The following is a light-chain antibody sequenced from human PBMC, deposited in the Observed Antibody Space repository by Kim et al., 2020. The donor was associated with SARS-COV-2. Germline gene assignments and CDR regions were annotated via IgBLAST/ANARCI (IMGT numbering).Light chain of an antibody. CDR1: KLGDKY. CDR2: QDS. V-gene: IGLV3-1*01. CDR3: QAWDSSTEV. J-gene: IGLJ1*01. Sequence: LTPGQTASITCSGDKLGDKYACWYQQKPGQSPVLVIYQDSKRPSGIPERFSGSNSGNTATLTISGTQAMDEADYYCQAWDSSTEVFGTGTKVTVL.